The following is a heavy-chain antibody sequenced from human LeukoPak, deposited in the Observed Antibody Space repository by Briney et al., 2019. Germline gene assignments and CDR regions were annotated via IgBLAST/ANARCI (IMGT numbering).Heavy chain of an antibody. J-gene: IGHJ4*02. D-gene: IGHD6-6*01. CDR1: GYSFSGHW. CDR2: ISPTGSTT. CDR3: ARGPNSNWSGLDF. V-gene: IGHV3-74*01. Sequence: GGSLRLSCTASGYSFSGHWMHWARQLPGKGLVWVSRISPTGSTTSYADSVKGRFTVSRDNAKNTLYLQVNNLRAEDTAVYYCARGPNSNWSGLDFWGQGTLLTVSS.